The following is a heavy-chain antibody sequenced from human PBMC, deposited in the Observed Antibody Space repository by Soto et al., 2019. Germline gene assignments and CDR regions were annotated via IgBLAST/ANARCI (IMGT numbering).Heavy chain of an antibody. V-gene: IGHV4-30-2*01. CDR2: IYHRGST. D-gene: IGHD2-8*01. CDR3: ARGVVLKVYAILDGWFDR. CDR1: GGSISSGGCS. Sequence: QLQLQESASRLLKPSQTLTLTSAVSGGSISSGGCSWRWIRQPPRKGLERLGYIYHRGSTYNNPSVKRQGTIAVNRSKNQLPLQLSAVTAADTAVYYCARGVVLKVYAILDGWFDRWGQGTLVTVSS. J-gene: IGHJ5*02.